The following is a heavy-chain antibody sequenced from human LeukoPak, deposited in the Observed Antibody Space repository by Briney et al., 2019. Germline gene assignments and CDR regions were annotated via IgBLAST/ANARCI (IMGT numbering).Heavy chain of an antibody. Sequence: GGSLRLSCAASGFTFSSYGMHWVRQAPGKGLEWVAVISYDGSNKYYADSVKGRFTISRDNSKNTLYLQMNSLRAEDAAVYYCAKRFDVWLVISHFDYWGQGTLVTVSS. J-gene: IGHJ4*02. CDR2: ISYDGSNK. V-gene: IGHV3-30*18. D-gene: IGHD2/OR15-2a*01. CDR3: AKRFDVWLVISHFDY. CDR1: GFTFSSYG.